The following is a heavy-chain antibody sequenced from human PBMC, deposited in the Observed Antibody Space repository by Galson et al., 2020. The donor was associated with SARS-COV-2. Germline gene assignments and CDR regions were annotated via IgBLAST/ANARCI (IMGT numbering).Heavy chain of an antibody. CDR1: GGSISSYY. Sequence: ETSETLSLTCTVSGGSISSYYWSWTRQLPGTGMEWIGHIYYSGSPHYNPSLKSRVTISVDTSKNRFSLKLSSVTAADTAVYYCARGLHYYVSSGYYFDYWGQGTLVTVSS. CDR3: ARGLHYYVSSGYYFDY. V-gene: IGHV4-59*01. D-gene: IGHD3-22*01. CDR2: IYYSGSP. J-gene: IGHJ4*02.